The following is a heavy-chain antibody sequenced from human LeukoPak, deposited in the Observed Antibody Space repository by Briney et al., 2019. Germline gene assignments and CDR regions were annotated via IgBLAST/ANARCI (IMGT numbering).Heavy chain of an antibody. J-gene: IGHJ4*02. V-gene: IGHV4-38-2*01. Sequence: SETLSLTCGVSGYSISRGYYWAWIRQPPGKGLEWIGTIYHIGSTYHNPSLESRVTISVDKSKNEFSLNLNSVTAADTAVYYCARAGWIITSGIDYWGQGALVIVST. CDR1: GYSISRGYY. CDR3: ARAGWIITSGIDY. CDR2: IYHIGST. D-gene: IGHD1-20*01.